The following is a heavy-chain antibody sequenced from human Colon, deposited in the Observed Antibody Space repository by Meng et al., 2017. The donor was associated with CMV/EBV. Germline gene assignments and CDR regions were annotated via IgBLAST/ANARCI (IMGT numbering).Heavy chain of an antibody. Sequence: SETLSLTCTVSPGSINSYYWSWIRQPPGKGLEWIGYVSYTGSATYNPALESRVTISVTTPESQFSLKLSSVTAADSAVYYCARAQNVIPELFDSWGQGTLVTVSS. CDR3: ARAQNVIPELFDS. D-gene: IGHD2/OR15-2a*01. CDR1: PGSINSYY. V-gene: IGHV4-59*01. CDR2: VSYTGSA. J-gene: IGHJ4*02.